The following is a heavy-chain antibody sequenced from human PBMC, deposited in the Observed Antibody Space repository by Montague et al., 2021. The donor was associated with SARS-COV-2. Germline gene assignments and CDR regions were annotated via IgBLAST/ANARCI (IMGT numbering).Heavy chain of an antibody. CDR3: ARDLFYIRNYYYYYGMDV. CDR1: GFTFTTYA. V-gene: IGHV3-30*04. J-gene: IGHJ6*02. Sequence: SLRLSCAASGFTFTTYAMHWVRQAPGKGLEWMAVISNDGTKIYYADSVKGRFTISRDNSKNTLYLQLNRLRAEDTALYRCARDLFYIRNYYYYYGMDVWGQGTTVTVSS. D-gene: IGHD2/OR15-2a*01. CDR2: ISNDGTKI.